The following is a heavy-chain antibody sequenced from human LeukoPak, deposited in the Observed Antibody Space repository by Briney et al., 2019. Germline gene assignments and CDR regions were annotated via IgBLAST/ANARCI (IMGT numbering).Heavy chain of an antibody. D-gene: IGHD2-15*01. Sequence: ASVKVSCKASGYTFTGYYMHWVRQAPGQGLEWMGWINAGNGNTKYSQKFQGRVTITRDTSASTAYMELSSLRSEDTAVYYCARESCSGGSCYSYYYGMDVWGQGTTVTVSS. J-gene: IGHJ6*02. V-gene: IGHV1-3*01. CDR2: INAGNGNT. CDR3: ARESCSGGSCYSYYYGMDV. CDR1: GYTFTGYY.